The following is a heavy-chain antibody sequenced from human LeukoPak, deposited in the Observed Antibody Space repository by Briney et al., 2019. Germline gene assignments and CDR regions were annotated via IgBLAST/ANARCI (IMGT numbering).Heavy chain of an antibody. CDR2: INPSDGAT. D-gene: IGHD5-18*01. J-gene: IGHJ6*03. Sequence: ASVKVSCKASGYTFTMYYIHWVRQAPGQGLEWMGMINPSDGATTYAQRFQGRVTMTRDMSTTTVYMDLRSLRSDDTAVYYCARGASYGYYYYMDVWGKGTTVTVSS. CDR3: ARGASYGYYYYMDV. CDR1: GYTFTMYY. V-gene: IGHV1-46*01.